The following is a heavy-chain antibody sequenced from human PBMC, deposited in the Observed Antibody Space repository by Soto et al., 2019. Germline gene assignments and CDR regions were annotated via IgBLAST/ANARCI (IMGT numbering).Heavy chain of an antibody. Sequence: QITLKESGPTLVKPTQTLTLTCTFSGFSLSTSGVGVGWIRQPPGKALEWLALIYWDDDKRYSPSLKSRLTITKHTSKNKVVLTMTNMDPVDTATDYCAHLYDSSGYCAYWGQGTLVTVSS. V-gene: IGHV2-5*02. D-gene: IGHD3-22*01. CDR3: AHLYDSSGYCAY. CDR2: IYWDDDK. CDR1: GFSLSTSGVG. J-gene: IGHJ4*02.